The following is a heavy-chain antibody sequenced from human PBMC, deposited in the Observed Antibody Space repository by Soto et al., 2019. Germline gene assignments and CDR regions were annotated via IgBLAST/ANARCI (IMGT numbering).Heavy chain of an antibody. CDR1: GGSIDSSAYY. D-gene: IGHD3-9*01. CDR2: VYFSGTT. Sequence: SETLSLTCTVSGGSIDSSAYYWGWIRQPPGKGLEWIGSVYFSGTTYYNPSLKSRITISVDTSQNQVSLKLSSVTAADTAVYYCARHGSTNYNILTGFPFTLDYWGQGTQVTVSS. J-gene: IGHJ4*02. CDR3: ARHGSTNYNILTGFPFTLDY. V-gene: IGHV4-39*01.